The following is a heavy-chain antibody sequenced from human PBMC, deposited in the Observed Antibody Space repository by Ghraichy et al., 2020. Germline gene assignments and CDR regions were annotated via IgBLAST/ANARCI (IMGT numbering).Heavy chain of an antibody. CDR2: INSDGGST. Sequence: GGSLRLSCQASGFTFSNYWMHWVRQAPGKGLVWVSRINSDGGSTTYADSVKGRFTISRDNAKNTLNVQMNSLRAEDTAVYYCARGGDHSFDYWGQGTLVTVSS. V-gene: IGHV3-74*01. D-gene: IGHD2-21*01. J-gene: IGHJ4*02. CDR3: ARGGDHSFDY. CDR1: GFTFSNYW.